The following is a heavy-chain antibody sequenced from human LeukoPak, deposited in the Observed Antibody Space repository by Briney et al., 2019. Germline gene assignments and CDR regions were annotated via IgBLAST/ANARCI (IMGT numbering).Heavy chain of an antibody. CDR1: GYTLTELS. CDR2: FDPEDGET. D-gene: IGHD2-8*01. J-gene: IGHJ6*02. CDR3: ATPIYCTNGVCYTPRTYYGMDV. V-gene: IGHV1-24*01. Sequence: GASVTVSCKVSGYTLTELSMHWVRQAPGKGLEWMGGFDPEDGETIYAQKFQGRVTMTEDTSTDTAYMELSSLRSEDTAVYYCATPIYCTNGVCYTPRTYYGMDVWGQGTTVTVSS.